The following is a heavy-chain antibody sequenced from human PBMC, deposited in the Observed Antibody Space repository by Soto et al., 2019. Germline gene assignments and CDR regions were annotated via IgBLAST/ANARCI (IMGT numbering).Heavy chain of an antibody. J-gene: IGHJ4*02. CDR2: VSYDGPNK. CDR1: GFTFSNFG. D-gene: IGHD3-9*01. V-gene: IGHV3-30*18. Sequence: GGSLRLSCTASGFTFSNFGMHWVRQAPGKGLEWLAVVSYDGPNKFYADSVKGRFTISRDNSRNTLFLQMNGLRTEDTAVYFCAQGGYVRDWSNPADYSGPGLQVTVSS. CDR3: AQGGYVRDWSNPADY.